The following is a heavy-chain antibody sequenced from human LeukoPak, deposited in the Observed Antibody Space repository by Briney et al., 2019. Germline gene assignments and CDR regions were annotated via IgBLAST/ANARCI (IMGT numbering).Heavy chain of an antibody. CDR1: GFTFSSYG. CDR2: ISSSSSYI. J-gene: IGHJ4*02. D-gene: IGHD4-17*01. CDR3: ARDGTTVTPGDY. Sequence: GGPLRLSCAASGFTFSSYGMHWVRQAPGKGLEWVSSISSSSSYIYYADSVKGRFTISRDNAKNSLYLQMNSLRAEDTAVYYCARDGTTVTPGDYWGQGTLVTVSS. V-gene: IGHV3-21*01.